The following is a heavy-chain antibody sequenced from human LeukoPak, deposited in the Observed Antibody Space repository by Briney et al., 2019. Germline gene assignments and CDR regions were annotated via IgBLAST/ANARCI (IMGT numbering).Heavy chain of an antibody. CDR2: ISGSGGST. V-gene: IGHV3-23*01. Sequence: GGSLRLSCAASGFTFSSYAMSWVRQAPGKGLEWVSAISGSGGSTYYADSVKGRFTISRDNSKNTLYLQMNSLRAEDTAVYYCAKDGITIFGVVIPQRGDFDYWGQGTLVTVSS. J-gene: IGHJ4*02. CDR3: AKDGITIFGVVIPQRGDFDY. CDR1: GFTFSSYA. D-gene: IGHD3-3*01.